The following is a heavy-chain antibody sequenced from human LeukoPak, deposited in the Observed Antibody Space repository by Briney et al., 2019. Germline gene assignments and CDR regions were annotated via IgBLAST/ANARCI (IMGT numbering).Heavy chain of an antibody. Sequence: GGSLRLSCAASGFTFSSYAMSWVRQAPGKGLEWVSAISGSGGSTYYADSVKGRFTISRDNSKSTLYLQMNSLRAEDTAVYYCAKVWDLLRYFDWLLYLDYWGQGTLVTVSS. D-gene: IGHD3-9*01. CDR1: GFTFSSYA. CDR3: AKVWDLLRYFDWLLYLDY. V-gene: IGHV3-23*01. CDR2: ISGSGGST. J-gene: IGHJ4*02.